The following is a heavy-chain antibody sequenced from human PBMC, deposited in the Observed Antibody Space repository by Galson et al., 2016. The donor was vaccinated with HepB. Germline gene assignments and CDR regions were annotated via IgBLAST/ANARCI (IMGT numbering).Heavy chain of an antibody. CDR2: ITRSGAAT. V-gene: IGHV3-23*01. D-gene: IGHD3-16*01. Sequence: SLRLSCAASGFTFSNSGMSWVRQAPGRGLEWVSGITRSGAATHYADFVKGRFTISRDNSKNTLYLDMNNLTAGDTAIYYCGKHGGFDYWGQGALVTVSS. CDR1: GFTFSNSG. J-gene: IGHJ4*02. CDR3: GKHGGFDY.